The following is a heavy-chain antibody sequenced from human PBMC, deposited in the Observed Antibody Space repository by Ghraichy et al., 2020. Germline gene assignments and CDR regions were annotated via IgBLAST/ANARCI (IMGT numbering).Heavy chain of an antibody. CDR1: GFRFDGHA. CDR3: ARDAGMNDDALDI. V-gene: IGHV3-9*01. Sequence: SLNISCAGSGFRFDGHAMHWVRQAPGKGLQWVAGISGNGITIYYGDPVRGRFTVSRDNAENSLYLQMNSLRVEDTALYFCARDAGMNDDALDIWGQGTMVTVSS. J-gene: IGHJ3*02. D-gene: IGHD1-1*01. CDR2: ISGNGITI.